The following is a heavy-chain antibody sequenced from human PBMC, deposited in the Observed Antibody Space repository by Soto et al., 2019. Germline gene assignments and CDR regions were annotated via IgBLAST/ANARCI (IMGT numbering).Heavy chain of an antibody. V-gene: IGHV3-30*18. J-gene: IGHJ5*02. Sequence: GGSLRLSCAASGFTFSSYGIHWVRQAPGKGLEWVAVISHDGSKTNYADSVKGRFTISRDDSKNTLYLQMNSLRAEDTAVYYCAKEKISTSCCNWFDPWGQGTLVTVSS. CDR2: ISHDGSKT. CDR3: AKEKISTSCCNWFDP. D-gene: IGHD2-2*01. CDR1: GFTFSSYG.